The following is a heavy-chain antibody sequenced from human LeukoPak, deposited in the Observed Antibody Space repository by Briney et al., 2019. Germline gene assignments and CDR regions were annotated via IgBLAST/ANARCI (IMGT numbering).Heavy chain of an antibody. CDR3: AREVAGTGAFDI. CDR2: TYYRSNWYN. Sequence: SQTLSLTCAISGDSVSSNTAAWNWIRQSPSRGLEWLGRTYYRSNWYNDYALSVRGRLTVSPDTCKNQFSLQLTSVTPEDTAAYFCAREVAGTGAFDIWGQGTIVTVSS. V-gene: IGHV6-1*01. J-gene: IGHJ3*02. CDR1: GDSVSSNTAA. D-gene: IGHD6-19*01.